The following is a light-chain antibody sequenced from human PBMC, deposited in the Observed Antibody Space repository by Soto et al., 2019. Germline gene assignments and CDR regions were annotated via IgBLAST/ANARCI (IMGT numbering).Light chain of an antibody. CDR1: QSVTSNS. CDR3: QQSYSTPPT. Sequence: EIVLTQSPDTLSLSPGDRATLSCRASQSVTSNSLAWYQQKPGQAPRLLIYGASIRATGIPDRFSGSGSGTDFTLTISSLQPEDFATYYCQQSYSTPPTFGQGTKLEIK. CDR2: GAS. J-gene: IGKJ2*01. V-gene: IGKV3-20*01.